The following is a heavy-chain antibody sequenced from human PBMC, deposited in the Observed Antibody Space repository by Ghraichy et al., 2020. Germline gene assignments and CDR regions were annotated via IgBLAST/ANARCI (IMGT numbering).Heavy chain of an antibody. CDR1: GFTFSSYA. D-gene: IGHD6-13*01. V-gene: IGHV3-23*01. CDR3: AKVAAVVWNYYYGMDV. CDR2: ISGSGGST. Sequence: GGSLRLSCAASGFTFSSYAMSWVRQAPGKGLEWVSAISGSGGSTYYADSVKGRFTISRDNSKNTLYLQMNSLRVEDTAVYYCAKVAAVVWNYYYGMDVWGQGTTVTVSS. J-gene: IGHJ6*02.